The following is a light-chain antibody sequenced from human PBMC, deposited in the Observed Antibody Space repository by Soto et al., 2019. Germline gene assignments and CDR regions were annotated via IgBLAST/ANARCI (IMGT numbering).Light chain of an antibody. CDR1: SSDVGGHNY. CDR3: CSYAGSYTYV. V-gene: IGLV2-11*01. CDR2: DVT. J-gene: IGLJ1*01. Sequence: QSALTQPRSVSGSPGQSVIISCTGTSSDVGGHNYVSWYQQHPGKAPQLMIYDVTKRPSGVPDRFSGSKSGSTASLTISGLQAEDEADYYCCSYAGSYTYVFGTGTKVTVL.